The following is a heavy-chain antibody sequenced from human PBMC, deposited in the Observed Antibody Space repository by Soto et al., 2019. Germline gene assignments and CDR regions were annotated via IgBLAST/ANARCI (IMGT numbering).Heavy chain of an antibody. V-gene: IGHV4-39*02. CDR1: GGSISSSSYY. CDR2: IYYSGST. CDR3: ARLTSGYYANFDY. J-gene: IGHJ4*02. D-gene: IGHD3-22*01. Sequence: SETLSLTCTVSGGSISSSSYYWGWIRQPPGKGLEWIGSIYYSGSTYYNPSLKSRVTISVDTSKNHFSLKLSSVTAADTAVYYCARLTSGYYANFDYWGQGTLVTVSS.